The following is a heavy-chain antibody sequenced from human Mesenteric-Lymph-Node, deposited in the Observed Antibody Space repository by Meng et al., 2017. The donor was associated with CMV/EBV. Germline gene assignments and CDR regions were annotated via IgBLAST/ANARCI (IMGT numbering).Heavy chain of an antibody. Sequence: ASVTVSCQASGYTFTGYYMHWVRQAPGQGLEWMGWINLKSGCTNYSQEFQGRVTMTRDTAISTAYMELSSLRSEDTAVYYCARDPSITGTSVESNWFDPWGQGTLVTVSS. D-gene: IGHD1-7*01. J-gene: IGHJ5*02. V-gene: IGHV1-2*02. CDR2: INLKSGCT. CDR1: GYTFTGYY. CDR3: ARDPSITGTSVESNWFDP.